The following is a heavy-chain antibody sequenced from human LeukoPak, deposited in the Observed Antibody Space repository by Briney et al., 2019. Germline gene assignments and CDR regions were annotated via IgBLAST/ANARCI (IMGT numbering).Heavy chain of an antibody. CDR3: ATVGGPPPWFDP. D-gene: IGHD1-26*01. CDR2: FDPEDGET. CDR1: GYTLTELS. Sequence: GASVKVSCKVSGYTLTELSMHWVRQAPGKGLEWMGGFDPEDGETIYAQKFQGRVTMTEDTSTDTAYMELSSLRSEGTAVYYCATVGGPPPWFDPWGQGTLVTVSS. V-gene: IGHV1-24*01. J-gene: IGHJ5*02.